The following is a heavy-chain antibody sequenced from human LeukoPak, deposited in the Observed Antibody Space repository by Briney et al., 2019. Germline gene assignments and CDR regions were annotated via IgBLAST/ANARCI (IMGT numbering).Heavy chain of an antibody. CDR2: ISTSSSYI. Sequence: GGSLRLSCATSGFSFSSYSMNWVRQAPGKGLEWVSSISTSSSYIYYADSVKGRFTISRDNAKNSLYLQMNSLRAEDTAVYYCAELGITMIGGVWGKGTTVTISS. CDR1: GFSFSSYS. D-gene: IGHD3-10*02. J-gene: IGHJ6*04. V-gene: IGHV3-21*01. CDR3: AELGITMIGGV.